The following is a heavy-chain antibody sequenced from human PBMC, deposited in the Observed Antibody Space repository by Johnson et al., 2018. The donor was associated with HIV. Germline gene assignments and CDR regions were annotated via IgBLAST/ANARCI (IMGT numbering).Heavy chain of an antibody. CDR2: ISSSASTI. CDR1: GFTFSDYY. J-gene: IGHJ3*02. CDR3: ARDPRGQHPRVAVDI. D-gene: IGHD6-13*01. V-gene: IGHV3-11*04. Sequence: QVQLVESGGGLVKPGGSLRLYCAASGFTFSDYYMSWIRQPPGKGLEWVSYISSSASTIYYADSVRGRFAISRDNVKNSLYLQMNSLRAEDTAVYYCARDPRGQHPRVAVDIWGQGTMVTVSS.